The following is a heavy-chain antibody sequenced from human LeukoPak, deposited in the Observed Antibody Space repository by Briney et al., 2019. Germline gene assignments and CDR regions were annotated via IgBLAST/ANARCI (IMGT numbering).Heavy chain of an antibody. V-gene: IGHV3-74*01. J-gene: IGHJ4*02. CDR1: GFTFSTYF. Sequence: PGGSLRLSCAASGFTFSTYFMHWGRQAPGKGLVWVSRIKTDGSSPNYADSGKGRFTISRDNAKNTLFLQMNSLRAEDTAVYYCVRDLDFKLDYWGQGILVTVSS. CDR2: IKTDGSSP. CDR3: VRDLDFKLDY.